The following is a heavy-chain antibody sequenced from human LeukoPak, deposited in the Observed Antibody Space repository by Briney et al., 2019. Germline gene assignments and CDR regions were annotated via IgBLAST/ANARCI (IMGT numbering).Heavy chain of an antibody. Sequence: SETLSLTCTVSGDSISRSTYYWAWIRQPPGKGLEWIGSVYYGRSPYFNPSLESRATISVDTSKNHFSLKMSSVTAADTAVYYCATWSVIAEYYFDYWGQGTLVTVSS. J-gene: IGHJ4*02. CDR3: ATWSVIAEYYFDY. V-gene: IGHV4-39*02. D-gene: IGHD6-13*01. CDR2: VYYGRSP. CDR1: GDSISRSTYY.